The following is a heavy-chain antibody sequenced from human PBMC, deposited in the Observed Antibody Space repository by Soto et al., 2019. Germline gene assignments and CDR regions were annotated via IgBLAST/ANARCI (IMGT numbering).Heavy chain of an antibody. CDR2: IYYSGIT. J-gene: IGHJ6*02. Sequence: QVQLQESGPGLVKPSETLSLTCTVSGGSISSYYWSWIRQPPGNGLEWIGYIYYSGITNYNPSLKSRVTISVDTSKNQFSLKLSSVTAADTAVYYCARGVGNWNANAGMDVWGQGTTVTVSS. V-gene: IGHV4-59*01. CDR3: ARGVGNWNANAGMDV. CDR1: GGSISSYY. D-gene: IGHD1-20*01.